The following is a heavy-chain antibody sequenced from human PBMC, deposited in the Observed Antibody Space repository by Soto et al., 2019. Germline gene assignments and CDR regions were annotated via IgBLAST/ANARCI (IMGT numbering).Heavy chain of an antibody. CDR2: ISYDGTNK. J-gene: IGHJ4*02. Sequence: QVQLVESGGGVIQPGRSLSLSFAASGFSFSISPMHWVRQAPGKGPGWVALISYDGTNKFYADSVKGRFTISRDNSKSTLYLQVDSLRPEDAAVYYCARDPKTSGGQHWAFNYFDSWGQGTLVTVSS. CDR1: GFSFSISP. D-gene: IGHD7-27*01. V-gene: IGHV3-30-3*01. CDR3: ARDPKTSGGQHWAFNYFDS.